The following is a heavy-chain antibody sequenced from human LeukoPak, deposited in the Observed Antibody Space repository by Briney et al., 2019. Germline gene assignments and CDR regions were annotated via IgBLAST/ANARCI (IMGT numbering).Heavy chain of an antibody. CDR1: GFTFSSYA. CDR2: ISYDGSNK. CDR3: ARDDDSYGSSIDY. D-gene: IGHD5-18*01. Sequence: PGGSLRLSCAASGFTFSSYAMRWVRQAPGKGLEWVAVISYDGSNKYYADSVKGRFTISRDNSKNTLYLQMNSLRAEDTAVYYCARDDDSYGSSIDYWGQGTLVTVSS. V-gene: IGHV3-30-3*01. J-gene: IGHJ4*02.